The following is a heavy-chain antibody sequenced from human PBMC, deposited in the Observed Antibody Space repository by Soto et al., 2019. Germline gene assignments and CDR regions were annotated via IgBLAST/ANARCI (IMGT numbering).Heavy chain of an antibody. CDR2: FDPDDGET. CDR1: GNTLRXFS. J-gene: IGHJ3*02. V-gene: IGHV1-24*01. Sequence: VSCKVSGNTLRXFSMHWVRQAPGKGLEWMGGFDPDDGETLYAPKFQDRLSMTEDTSTDTAYMELSSLGSEDTAVYYCTTGSNHFLMEDAFDIWGQGTLVTVSS. CDR3: TTGSNHFLMEDAFDI. D-gene: IGHD1-26*01.